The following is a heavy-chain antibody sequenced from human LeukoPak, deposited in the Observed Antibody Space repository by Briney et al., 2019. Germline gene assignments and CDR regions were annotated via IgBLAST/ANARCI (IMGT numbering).Heavy chain of an antibody. CDR1: GFSFSSYE. J-gene: IGHJ3*02. CDR2: ISSSSNFI. CDR3: ARAISDYDASDI. V-gene: IGHV3-21*01. D-gene: IGHD4-17*01. Sequence: PGGALRLSCAASGFSFSSYEMNWVRQAPGKGLEWVSSISSSSNFIYYADSVKGRFTISRDNAKNSLYLQMNSLRAEDTAVYYCARAISDYDASDIWGQGTMVTVSS.